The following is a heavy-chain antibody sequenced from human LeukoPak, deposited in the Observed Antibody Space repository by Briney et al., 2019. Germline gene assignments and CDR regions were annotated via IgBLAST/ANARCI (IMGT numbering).Heavy chain of an antibody. J-gene: IGHJ4*02. D-gene: IGHD3-3*02. Sequence: SETLSLTCTVSGGSISSGYYWGWIRQPPGKGLEWIGSIYHSGSTYYNPSLKSRVTISVDTSKNQFSLRLSSVTAADTAVYYCARYDSFFGVVRLGDYWGQGTLVTVSS. V-gene: IGHV4-38-2*02. CDR2: IYHSGST. CDR1: GGSISSGYY. CDR3: ARYDSFFGVVRLGDY.